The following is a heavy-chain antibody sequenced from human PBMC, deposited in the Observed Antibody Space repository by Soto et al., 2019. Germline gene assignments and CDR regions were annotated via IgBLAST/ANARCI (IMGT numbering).Heavy chain of an antibody. V-gene: IGHV1-69*13. CDR1: GGTFSSYA. D-gene: IGHD5-18*01. Sequence: ASVKVSCKASGGTFSSYAISWVRQAPGQGLEWMGGIIPIFGTANYAQKFQGRVTITADESTSTAYMELSSLRSEDTAVYYCARESRIDTAMAPNDYWGQGTLVTVSS. CDR3: ARESRIDTAMAPNDY. CDR2: IIPIFGTA. J-gene: IGHJ4*02.